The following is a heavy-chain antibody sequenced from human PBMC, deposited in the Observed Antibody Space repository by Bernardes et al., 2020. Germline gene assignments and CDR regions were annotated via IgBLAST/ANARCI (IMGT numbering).Heavy chain of an antibody. D-gene: IGHD3-3*01. CDR2: ISAYNGNT. J-gene: IGHJ5*02. Sequence: ASVKVSCKASGYTFTSYGISWVRQAPGQGLEWMGWISAYNGNTNYAQKLQGRVTMTTDTSTSTAYMELRSLRSDDTAVYYCARGGRYDFWSGYYEGGWWFDPWGQGTLVTVSS. CDR1: GYTFTSYG. CDR3: ARGGRYDFWSGYYEGGWWFDP. V-gene: IGHV1-18*01.